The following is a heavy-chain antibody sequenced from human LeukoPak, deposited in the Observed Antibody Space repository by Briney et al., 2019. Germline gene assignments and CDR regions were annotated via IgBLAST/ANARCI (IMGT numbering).Heavy chain of an antibody. CDR3: ARVSPPTSSMIVVVITGGAFDI. J-gene: IGHJ3*02. Sequence: SETLSLTCTVSGGSISSSSYYWGWIRQPPGKGLEWIGSIYYSGSTYYNPSLKSRVTISVDTSKNQFSLKLSSVTAADTAVYYCARVSPPTSSMIVVVITGGAFDIWGQGTMVTVSS. D-gene: IGHD3-22*01. V-gene: IGHV4-39*07. CDR2: IYYSGST. CDR1: GGSISSSSYY.